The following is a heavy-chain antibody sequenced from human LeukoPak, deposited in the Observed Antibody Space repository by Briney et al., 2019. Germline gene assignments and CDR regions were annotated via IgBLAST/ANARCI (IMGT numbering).Heavy chain of an antibody. CDR2: TCYSGST. CDR3: ARGIAVAASYYFDY. V-gene: IGHV4-39*07. Sequence: SETLSLTCSVSGGSISSSNYYWGWIRQPPGKGLEWIGSTCYSGSTYYDPSLKSRVTISVDTSKNQFSLKLSSVTAADTAVYYCARGIAVAASYYFDYWGQGTLVTVSS. J-gene: IGHJ4*02. D-gene: IGHD6-19*01. CDR1: GGSISSSNYY.